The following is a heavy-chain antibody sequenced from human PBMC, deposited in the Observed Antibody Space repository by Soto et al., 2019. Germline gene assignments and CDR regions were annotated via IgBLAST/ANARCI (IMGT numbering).Heavy chain of an antibody. CDR1: GFTFSSYA. D-gene: IGHD3-22*01. V-gene: IGHV3-23*01. CDR2: ISGSGGST. CDR3: ARDNYYDSSGHFDY. J-gene: IGHJ4*02. Sequence: GSLRLSCAASGFTFSSYAMSWVRQAPGKGLEWVSAISGSGGSTYYADSVKGRFTISRDNSKNTLYLQMNSLRAEDTAVYYCARDNYYDSSGHFDYWGQGTLVTVSS.